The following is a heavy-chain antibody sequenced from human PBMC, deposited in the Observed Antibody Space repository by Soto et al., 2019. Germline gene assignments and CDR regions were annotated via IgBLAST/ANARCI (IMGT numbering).Heavy chain of an antibody. CDR2: INPSGAST. J-gene: IGHJ4*02. CDR3: ARLYGLVKHDDFWSGYYDY. D-gene: IGHD3-3*01. CDR1: GYTFSNNY. V-gene: IGHV1-46*01. Sequence: QVQLVQSGAEVMKPGASVKISCKASGYTFSNNYINWVRQAPGQGLEWVGLINPSGASTTYAQNFQGRVTMTRATSTSTVYMELSSLRSDATAVYYCARLYGLVKHDDFWSGYYDYWGQGTLVTVSS.